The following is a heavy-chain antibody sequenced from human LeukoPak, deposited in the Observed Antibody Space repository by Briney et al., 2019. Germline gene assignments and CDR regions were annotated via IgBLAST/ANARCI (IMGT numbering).Heavy chain of an antibody. D-gene: IGHD3-22*01. Sequence: SVKVSCKASGGTFSSYAISWVRQAPGHGLEWMGGIIPIFGTANYAQKFQGRVTITADESTSTAYMELSSLRSEDTAVYYCARDVIGSDSSGSFDYWGQGTLVTVSS. V-gene: IGHV1-69*13. CDR1: GGTFSSYA. CDR2: IIPIFGTA. J-gene: IGHJ4*02. CDR3: ARDVIGSDSSGSFDY.